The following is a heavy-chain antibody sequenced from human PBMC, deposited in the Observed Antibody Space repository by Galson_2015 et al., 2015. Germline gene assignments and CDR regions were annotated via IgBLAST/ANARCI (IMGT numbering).Heavy chain of an antibody. D-gene: IGHD4-17*01. CDR1: GFTFSSYW. CDR3: AREPDYGDYVDYYGMDV. V-gene: IGHV3-7*01. CDR2: IKQDGSEK. J-gene: IGHJ6*02. Sequence: SLRLSCAASGFTFSSYWMSWVRQAPGKGLEWVANIKQDGSEKYYVDSVKGRFTISRDNAKNSLYLQMNSLRAEDTAVYYCAREPDYGDYVDYYGMDVWGQGTTVTVSS.